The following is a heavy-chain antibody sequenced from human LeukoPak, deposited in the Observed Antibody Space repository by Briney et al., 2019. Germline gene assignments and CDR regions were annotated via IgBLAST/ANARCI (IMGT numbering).Heavy chain of an antibody. CDR3: ATTQSGGSYRDFTS. Sequence: PGGSLRLSCATSGFTFSNYEMNWVRHAPGKGLEWVSAITGAGGRTYYADSAKGRFTISRDNSKNILYLQMNSLKADDTGVYHCATTQSGGSYRDFTSWGQGTQVTVSS. V-gene: IGHV3-23*01. J-gene: IGHJ5*02. CDR2: ITGAGGRT. CDR1: GFTFSNYE. D-gene: IGHD3-16*02.